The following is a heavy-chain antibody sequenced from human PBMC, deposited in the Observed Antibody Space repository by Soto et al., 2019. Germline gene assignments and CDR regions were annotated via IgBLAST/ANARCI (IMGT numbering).Heavy chain of an antibody. Sequence: SETLSLTCTVSGGSISSYYWSWIRQPPGKGLEWIGYIYYSGGTNYNPSLKSRVTISVDTSKNQFSLKLSSVTAVDTAVYYCARVRDYYDSSGYSGYYFDYWGQGTLVTVSS. CDR3: ARVRDYYDSSGYSGYYFDY. D-gene: IGHD3-22*01. CDR1: GGSISSYY. V-gene: IGHV4-59*01. J-gene: IGHJ4*02. CDR2: IYYSGGT.